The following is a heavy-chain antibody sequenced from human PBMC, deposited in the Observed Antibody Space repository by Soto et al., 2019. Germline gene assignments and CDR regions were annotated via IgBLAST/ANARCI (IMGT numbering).Heavy chain of an antibody. CDR3: GGLFPYVSIVYPLNY. J-gene: IGHJ4*02. CDR1: GGSISSGDW. V-gene: IGHV4-4*02. Sequence: SETLSLTCAVSGGSISSGDWCWSWVRQSPGKGLEWIGEIYYSGSTTYNPSLKGRVTISADTSENQFSLRLSSVTAADTAVYYCGGLFPYVSIVYPLNYWGQGPLVTVSS. CDR2: IYYSGST. D-gene: IGHD2-15*01.